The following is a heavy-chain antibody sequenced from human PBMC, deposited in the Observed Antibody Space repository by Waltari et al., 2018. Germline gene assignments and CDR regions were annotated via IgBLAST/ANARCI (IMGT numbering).Heavy chain of an antibody. CDR2: LYSGGYS. Sequence: EVQLVESGGGLIPPGGSLRLSCAASGFVVSENYMTWVRKAPGRGLEWVSVLYSGGYSYYADSVKGRFTISSDTSKNTVYLQMNNLGAEDTAVYFCARGGGYYDNSGFYFFDYWGQGTLVTVSS. V-gene: IGHV3-53*01. D-gene: IGHD3-22*01. CDR3: ARGGGYYDNSGFYFFDY. CDR1: GFVVSENY. J-gene: IGHJ4*02.